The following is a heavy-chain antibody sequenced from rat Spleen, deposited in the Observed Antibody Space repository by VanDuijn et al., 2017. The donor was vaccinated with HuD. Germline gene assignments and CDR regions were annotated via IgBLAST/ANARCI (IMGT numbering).Heavy chain of an antibody. J-gene: IGHJ2*01. V-gene: IGHV2S63*01. CDR3: ARANRETYAHFDY. D-gene: IGHD3-4*01. Sequence: VQLKESGPGLVQPSQTLSLTCSVSGFSLMDYSVHWVRQPPGKGLEWMGVIWTGGTTAYNSLLESRLSITRDISKSQIFLKMNSLQTEDTATYYCARANRETYAHFDYWGQGVMVTVSS. CDR1: GFSLMDYS. CDR2: IWTGGTT.